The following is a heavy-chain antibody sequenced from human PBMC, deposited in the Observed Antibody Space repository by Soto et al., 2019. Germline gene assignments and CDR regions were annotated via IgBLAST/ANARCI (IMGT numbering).Heavy chain of an antibody. CDR2: ISPYNGNT. J-gene: IGHJ6*02. D-gene: IGHD3-10*01. CDR1: GYTFTSYG. V-gene: IGHV1-18*01. CDR3: ARGIGGWFGVAYYSVMDV. Sequence: QVQLVQSGAEVKKPGASVKVSCKASGYTFTSYGISWVRQAPGQGLEWMGWISPYNGNTNYAQKLQGRVTMTTDTPTSTAYMDLRSLRSDDTAVYYCARGIGGWFGVAYYSVMDVWGQGTTVTVSS.